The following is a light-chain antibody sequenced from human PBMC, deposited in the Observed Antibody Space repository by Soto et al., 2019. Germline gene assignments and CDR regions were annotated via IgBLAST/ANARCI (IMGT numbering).Light chain of an antibody. J-gene: IGKJ3*01. CDR2: DAS. CDR3: QQRSSWPPAFT. V-gene: IGKV3-15*01. Sequence: EIVMTQSPATLSVSPGERATLSCRASQSISSNLAWYQQKPGQAPRLLIDDASTRAAGIPARFNGGGSGTDFTLTISSLEPEDFAVYYCQQRSSWPPAFTFGPGTKVDI. CDR1: QSISSN.